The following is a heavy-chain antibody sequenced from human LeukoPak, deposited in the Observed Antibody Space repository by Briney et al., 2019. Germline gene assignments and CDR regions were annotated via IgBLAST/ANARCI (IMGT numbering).Heavy chain of an antibody. CDR1: GGTFSSYA. CDR3: ARAVRAAAGSDY. CDR2: IIPILGIA. J-gene: IGHJ4*02. D-gene: IGHD6-13*01. V-gene: IGHV1-69*04. Sequence: ASVKVSCKASGGTFSSYAISWVRQAPGQGLEWMGRIIPILGIANYAQKFQGRVTITADKSTSTAYMELSSLRSEDTAVYYCARAVRAAAGSDYWGQGTLVTVSS.